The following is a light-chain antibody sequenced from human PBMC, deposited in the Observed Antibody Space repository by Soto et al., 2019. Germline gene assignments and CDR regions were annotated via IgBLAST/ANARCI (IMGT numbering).Light chain of an antibody. CDR1: NSDVGTYNY. J-gene: IGLJ2*01. CDR2: DVT. Sequence: QSALTQPRSVSGSPGQSVTISCTGTNSDVGTYNYVSWYQQHPGKAPKLIIYDVTKRPSGVPDRFSGSKSGNTASLIISGXXAADEAEYYCCCCXXXGSXXFXVLXGGGTQLTVL. CDR3: CCCXXXGSXXFXVL. V-gene: IGLV2-11*01.